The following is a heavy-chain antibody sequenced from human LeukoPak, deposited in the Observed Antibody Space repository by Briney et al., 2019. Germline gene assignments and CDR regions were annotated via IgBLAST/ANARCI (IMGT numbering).Heavy chain of an antibody. CDR3: AKEGPRPGNFDY. CDR1: GFTFSNAW. D-gene: IGHD3-10*01. J-gene: IGHJ4*02. CDR2: IKSKTDGGTT. Sequence: GGSLRLSCAASGFTFSNAWMSWVRQAPGKGLEWVGRIKSKTDGGTTDYAAPVKGRFTISRDDSKNTLYLQMNSLKTEDTAVYYCAKEGPRPGNFDYWGQGTLVTVSS. V-gene: IGHV3-15*01.